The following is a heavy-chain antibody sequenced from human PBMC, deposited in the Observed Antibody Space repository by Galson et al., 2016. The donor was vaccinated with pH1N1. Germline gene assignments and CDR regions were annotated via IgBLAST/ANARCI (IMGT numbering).Heavy chain of an antibody. J-gene: IGHJ6*01. Sequence: TLSLTCTVSGGSISSDGNYWSWVRQYPGKSLEWIGYIHNRGTTAYNPSLKSRVTISIDTSKNQFSLQLRSVTAADTAVFYCAREGLVVGEGWDNGLDLWGQGTTVTVSA. CDR3: AREGLVVGEGWDNGLDL. D-gene: IGHD1-26*01. CDR1: GGSISSDGNY. CDR2: IHNRGTT. V-gene: IGHV4-31*03.